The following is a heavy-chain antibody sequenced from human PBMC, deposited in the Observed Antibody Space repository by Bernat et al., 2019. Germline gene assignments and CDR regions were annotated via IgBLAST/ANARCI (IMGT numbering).Heavy chain of an antibody. CDR3: AKDRTIAARPSWYFDL. J-gene: IGHJ2*01. CDR1: GFTFSSHA. Sequence: EVQVVESGGGLVQPGGSLRLSCAASGFTFSSHAMSWVRQAPGKGLEWVSGISGSGSSTNYADSVKGRFTISRDNSKNTLYLQMNSLRAEDTAVYYCAKDRTIAARPSWYFDLWGRGTLVTVSS. CDR2: ISGSGSST. D-gene: IGHD6-6*01. V-gene: IGHV3-23*04.